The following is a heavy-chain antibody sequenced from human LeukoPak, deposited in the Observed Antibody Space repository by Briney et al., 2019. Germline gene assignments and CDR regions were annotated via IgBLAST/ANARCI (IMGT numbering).Heavy chain of an antibody. D-gene: IGHD3-22*01. CDR2: INPNSGGT. J-gene: IGHJ6*03. V-gene: IGHV1-2*02. Sequence: ASVKVSCKASGYTFTGYYMHWVRQAPGQGLEWMGWINPNSGGTNYAQKFQGRVTMTRDTSTSTAYMELSRLRSDDTAVYYCARDLNYYDSNGYTYYYYYYMDVWGKGTTVTVSS. CDR3: ARDLNYYDSNGYTYYYYYYMDV. CDR1: GYTFTGYY.